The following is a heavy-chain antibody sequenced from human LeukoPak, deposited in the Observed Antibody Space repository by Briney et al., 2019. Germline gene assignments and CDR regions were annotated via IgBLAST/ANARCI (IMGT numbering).Heavy chain of an antibody. D-gene: IGHD1-7*01. CDR3: ARDKGEIGTSEFDS. Sequence: PSETLSLTCTVSGGSISYHYWNWIRQPPGKGLEWIGEASYNGNTNYNPSLKSRVTISLDTSKNQFSLRLSSVTAADTAVYFCARDKGEIGTSEFDSWGPGTLVTVSS. CDR1: GGSISYHY. J-gene: IGHJ4*02. CDR2: ASYNGNT. V-gene: IGHV4-59*11.